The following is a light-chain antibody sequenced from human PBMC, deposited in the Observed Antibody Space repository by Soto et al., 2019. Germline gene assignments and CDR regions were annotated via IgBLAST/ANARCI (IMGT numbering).Light chain of an antibody. V-gene: IGKV1-9*01. CDR3: QQLNNYPLT. CDR1: QGISSY. J-gene: IGKJ4*01. Sequence: DIQLTRSPSFLSASVGDRVTITCRASQGISSYLAWFQQKPGKAPKLLIYAASTLQSGVPSRFSGSGSGTEFTLTISSLQPEDFATYYCQQLNNYPLTFGGGTKVEIK. CDR2: AAS.